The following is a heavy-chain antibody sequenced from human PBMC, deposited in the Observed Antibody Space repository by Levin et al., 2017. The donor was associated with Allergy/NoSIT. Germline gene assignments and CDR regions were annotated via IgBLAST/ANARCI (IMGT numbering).Heavy chain of an antibody. CDR3: AKVSRVGGEFDY. D-gene: IGHD2-21*01. V-gene: IGHV3-9*01. J-gene: IGHJ4*02. Sequence: PGGSLRLSCAASGFTFDDYAMHWVRQAPGKGLEWVSGISWNSGSIGYADSVKGRFTISRDNAKNSLYLQMNSLRAEDTALYYCAKVSRVGGEFDYWGQGTLVTVSS. CDR2: ISWNSGSI. CDR1: GFTFDDYA.